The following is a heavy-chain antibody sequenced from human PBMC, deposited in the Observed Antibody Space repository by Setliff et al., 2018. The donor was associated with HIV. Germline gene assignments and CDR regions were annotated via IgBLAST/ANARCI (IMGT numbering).Heavy chain of an antibody. V-gene: IGHV4-4*07. CDR1: DDSISSNY. D-gene: IGHD3-3*01. J-gene: IGHJ4*02. Sequence: SETLSLTCTVSDDSISSNYWSWIRQSAGKGLEWVGRIYTGGRTNYNPSLKGRVTMSVDTSKDQFSLNLSSVTAADTAVYYCARSIVPVASGYYYFEYWGQGTLVTVSS. CDR2: IYTGGRT. CDR3: ARSIVPVASGYYYFEY.